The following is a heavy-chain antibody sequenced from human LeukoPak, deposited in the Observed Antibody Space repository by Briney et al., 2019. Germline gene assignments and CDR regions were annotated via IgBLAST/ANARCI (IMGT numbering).Heavy chain of an antibody. V-gene: IGHV4-34*01. Sequence: PSETLSLTCAVYGGSFSDYFWSWIRQPPGKGLEWIGEISHSGSTTYNPSLRSRVTISGDTSKNQFSLKLSSVTAADTAVYYCALGAMYSSYWGQGTLVTVSS. J-gene: IGHJ4*02. D-gene: IGHD6-13*01. CDR1: GGSFSDYF. CDR2: ISHSGST. CDR3: ALGAMYSSY.